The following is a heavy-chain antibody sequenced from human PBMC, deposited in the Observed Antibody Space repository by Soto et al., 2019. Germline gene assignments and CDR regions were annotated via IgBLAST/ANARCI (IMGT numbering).Heavy chain of an antibody. Sequence: EVHLVQSGAEMKKPGESLTISCKTSGYSFADYWISWVRQMPGKGLEWMAKIDPTDSYINYSPSFEGHVTISADKSISTVYLRWSSLKASDTAMYYCARHWAFGELGGYNSFDPWGQGTLVTVSS. V-gene: IGHV5-10-1*03. D-gene: IGHD3-10*01. CDR3: ARHWAFGELGGYNSFDP. J-gene: IGHJ5*02. CDR2: IDPTDSYI. CDR1: GYSFADYW.